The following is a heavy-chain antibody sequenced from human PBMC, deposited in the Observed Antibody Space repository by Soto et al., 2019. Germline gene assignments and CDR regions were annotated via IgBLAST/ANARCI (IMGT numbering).Heavy chain of an antibody. CDR3: ARDVSEVEVYYYYGMDV. Sequence: EVQLVESGGGLVQPGGSLRLSCAASGFTFSSYSMNWVRQAPGKGLEWVSYISSSSSTIYYADSVKGRFTISRDNAKNSLYLQMNSLRDEETAVYYCARDVSEVEVYYYYGMDVWGQGTTVTVSS. CDR2: ISSSSSTI. D-gene: IGHD1-1*01. V-gene: IGHV3-48*02. CDR1: GFTFSSYS. J-gene: IGHJ6*02.